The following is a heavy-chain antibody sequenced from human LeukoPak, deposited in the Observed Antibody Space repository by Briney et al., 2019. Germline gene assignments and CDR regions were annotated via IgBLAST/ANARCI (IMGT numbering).Heavy chain of an antibody. CDR2: ISAYNGNT. D-gene: IGHD3-10*01. Sequence: ASVKVSCKASGYTFTSYGISWVRQAPGQGLEWMGWISAYNGNTNYAQKLQGRVTMTTDTSTSTAYMELRSLRSDDTAVYYCARLRDGSWSYYMLYWGQGTLVTVSS. CDR3: ARLRDGSWSYYMLY. J-gene: IGHJ4*02. CDR1: GYTFTSYG. V-gene: IGHV1-18*01.